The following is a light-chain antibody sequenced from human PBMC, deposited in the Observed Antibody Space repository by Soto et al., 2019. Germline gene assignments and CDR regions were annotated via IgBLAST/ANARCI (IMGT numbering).Light chain of an antibody. V-gene: IGLV1-44*01. CDR3: AAWDESPNGVV. CDR1: SANIGSNR. CDR2: NIN. J-gene: IGLJ2*01. Sequence: QSLLTQPPSASGTPGQRVTISCSGISANIGSNRVNWYQQLPGTAPKLLIYNINQRPLGVPARFSGSKSGPSVSLAISGLQYGGDADYYGAAWDESPNGVVVGGGTKRIVL.